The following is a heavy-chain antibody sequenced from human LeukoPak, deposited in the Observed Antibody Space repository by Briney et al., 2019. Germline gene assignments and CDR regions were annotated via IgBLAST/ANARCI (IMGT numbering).Heavy chain of an antibody. CDR2: INHSGST. CDR1: GGSFSGYY. D-gene: IGHD3-10*01. CDR3: ARDRKPVAYYGSGSYLKGNWFDP. V-gene: IGHV4-34*01. J-gene: IGHJ5*02. Sequence: SETLSLTCAVYGGSFSGYYWSWIRQPPGKGLEWIGEINHSGSTNYNPSLKSRVTISVDTSKNQFSLKLSSVTAADTAVYYCARDRKPVAYYGSGSYLKGNWFDPWGQGTLVTVSS.